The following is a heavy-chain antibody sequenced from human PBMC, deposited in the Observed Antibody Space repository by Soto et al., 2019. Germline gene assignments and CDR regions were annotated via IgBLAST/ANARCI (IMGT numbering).Heavy chain of an antibody. V-gene: IGHV1-46*01. CDR1: RYIFTSFH. CDR3: ARIAAAGLTYFDF. J-gene: IGHJ4*02. D-gene: IGHD6-13*01. CDR2: INPSTGST. Sequence: QVQLVQSGAEVKKPGASVTVSCKASRYIFTSFHMHWVREAPGQGLEWMGVINPSTGSTSYEQKFQGRVTMTRDTSTSTVYMVLSSLRSEDTAVYYCARIAAAGLTYFDFWGQGTPVTVSS.